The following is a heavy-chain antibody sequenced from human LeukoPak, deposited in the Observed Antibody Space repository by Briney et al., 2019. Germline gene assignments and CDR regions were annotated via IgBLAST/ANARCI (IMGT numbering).Heavy chain of an antibody. CDR2: IYTTGST. Sequence: SETLSLTCTVSGGSVSSYYWSWIRQPAGKGLEWIGRIYTTGSTNYNPSLKSRVTMSSDTSKNQLSLKLTSVTAADTAVYYCARGAGDDLDYWGQGTLVSVSS. CDR1: GGSVSSYY. CDR3: ARGAGDDLDY. V-gene: IGHV4-4*07. J-gene: IGHJ4*02. D-gene: IGHD7-27*01.